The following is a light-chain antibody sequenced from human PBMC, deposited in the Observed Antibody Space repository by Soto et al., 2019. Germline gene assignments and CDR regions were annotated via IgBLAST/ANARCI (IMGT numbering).Light chain of an antibody. V-gene: IGKV3-15*01. CDR1: QSISGA. CDR2: DTS. CDR3: HQRKSWPRT. Sequence: PGGRATLSCRASQSISGALAWYQQKPGQAPRLLIYDTSTRATGVPTRFSGSRSGAEFTLTINSLQSEDFAVYYCHQRKSWPRTFGQGTKVDIK. J-gene: IGKJ1*01.